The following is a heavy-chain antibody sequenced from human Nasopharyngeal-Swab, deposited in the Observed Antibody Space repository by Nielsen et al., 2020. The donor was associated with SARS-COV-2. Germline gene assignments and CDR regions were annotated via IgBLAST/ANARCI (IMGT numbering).Heavy chain of an antibody. J-gene: IGHJ4*02. V-gene: IGHV3-30-3*01. CDR2: ISYDGSNK. CDR3: ARSPGSFFDY. Sequence: GESLKISCAASGFTFSSYAMHWVRQAPGKGLEWVAVISYDGSNKYYADSVKGRFTISRDNSKNTLYLQMYSLRAEDTAVYYCARSPGSFFDYWGQGTLVTVSS. D-gene: IGHD1-14*01. CDR1: GFTFSSYA.